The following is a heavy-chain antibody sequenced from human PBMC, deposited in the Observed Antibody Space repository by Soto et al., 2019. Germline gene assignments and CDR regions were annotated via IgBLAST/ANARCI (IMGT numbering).Heavy chain of an antibody. Sequence: EVQLVESGGGLVKPGGSLRLSCAASGFTFSNAWMSWVRQAPGKGLEWVGRIKSKTDGGTTDYAAPVKGRFTISRDASTNTLYLKMNSLKTEDTAVYYCTTADQSSSWYRDDFDIWGQGKMVTVSS. J-gene: IGHJ3*02. V-gene: IGHV3-15*01. CDR1: GFTFSNAW. D-gene: IGHD6-13*01. CDR3: TTADQSSSWYRDDFDI. CDR2: IKSKTDGGTT.